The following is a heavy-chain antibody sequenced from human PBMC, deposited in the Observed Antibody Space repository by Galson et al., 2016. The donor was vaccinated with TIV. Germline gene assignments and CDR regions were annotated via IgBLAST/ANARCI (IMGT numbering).Heavy chain of an antibody. CDR3: ARYRTLPGYYYNGMDV. J-gene: IGHJ6*02. V-gene: IGHV6-1*01. CDR1: GDSVSSNSA. CDR2: TYYRSKWYN. Sequence: CAISGDSVSSNSAWNWIRQSPSRGLEWLGRTYYRSKWYNDYALSVKSRITINPDTSKNQFSLQLNSMTPEDTAVSYCARYRTLPGYYYNGMDVWGQGTTVTVSS. D-gene: IGHD1/OR15-1a*01.